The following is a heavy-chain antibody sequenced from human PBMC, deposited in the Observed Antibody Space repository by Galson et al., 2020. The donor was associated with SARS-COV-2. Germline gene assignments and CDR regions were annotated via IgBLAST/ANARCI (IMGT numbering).Heavy chain of an antibody. D-gene: IGHD3-9*01. V-gene: IGHV1-2*02. CDR3: ARDKDYDILTGYSTFDY. CDR2: INPNSGGT. J-gene: IGHJ4*02. Sequence: ASVKVSCKASGYTFTGYYMHWVRQAPGQGLEWMGWINPNSGGTNYAQKFQGRVTMTRDTSISTAYMELSRLRSDDTAVYYCARDKDYDILTGYSTFDYWGQGTLVTVSS. CDR1: GYTFTGYY.